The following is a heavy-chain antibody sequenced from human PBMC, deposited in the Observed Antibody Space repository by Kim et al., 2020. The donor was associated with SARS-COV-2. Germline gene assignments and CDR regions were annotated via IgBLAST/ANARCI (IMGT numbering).Heavy chain of an antibody. CDR3: AQDHQRGNYYGSAL. V-gene: IGHV3-30*02. D-gene: IGHD3-10*01. J-gene: IGHJ4*02. Sequence: SVTGQFTISKDNSKNTLYLQMNSLRAEDAAVYYCAQDHQRGNYYGSALWGQGTLVTVSS.